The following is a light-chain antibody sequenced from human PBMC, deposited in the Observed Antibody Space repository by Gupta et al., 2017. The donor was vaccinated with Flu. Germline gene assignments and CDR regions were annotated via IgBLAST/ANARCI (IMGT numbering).Light chain of an antibody. Sequence: ETVMTQSPATLSVSPGERATLSCRASQSVSTSLVWYQQKPGQAPRLLIYGASTRATGIPARFSGSGSGTEFTLSISSLQSEDIAVYYCQQDSNWPRTFGQGTKVEV. J-gene: IGKJ1*01. V-gene: IGKV3-15*01. CDR2: GAS. CDR3: QQDSNWPRT. CDR1: QSVSTS.